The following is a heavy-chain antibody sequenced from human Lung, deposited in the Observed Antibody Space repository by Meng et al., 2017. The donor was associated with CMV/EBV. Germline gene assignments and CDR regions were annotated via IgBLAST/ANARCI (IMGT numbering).Heavy chain of an antibody. CDR1: GYQFKFSS. D-gene: IGHD4-11*01. Sequence: SSKKSGYQFKFSSMHWVHQATGQGHEWMGIFDPRGDSTSYAWKFQGRLTRTEDRSTTTMYMELRSLRSEDTAVYYCARDNSHWSKDFWGQGTLVTVS. V-gene: IGHV1-46*02. J-gene: IGHJ4*02. CDR3: ARDNSHWSKDF. CDR2: FDPRGDST.